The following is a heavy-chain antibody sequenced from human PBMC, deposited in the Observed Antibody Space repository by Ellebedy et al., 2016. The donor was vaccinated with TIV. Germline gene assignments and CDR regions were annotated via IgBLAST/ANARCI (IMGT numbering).Heavy chain of an antibody. CDR3: VRAFSYGNDAGGY. Sequence: GESLKISCAASGFTFRLYSMSWVRQAPGKGLEWVSFISSVRDTTYYADSVRGRFTISRDNANNSLYLQMDSLRAEDTAVYYCVRAFSYGNDAGGYWGQGTQVTVSA. V-gene: IGHV3-48*04. CDR1: GFTFRLYS. CDR2: ISSVRDTT. J-gene: IGHJ4*02. D-gene: IGHD3-22*01.